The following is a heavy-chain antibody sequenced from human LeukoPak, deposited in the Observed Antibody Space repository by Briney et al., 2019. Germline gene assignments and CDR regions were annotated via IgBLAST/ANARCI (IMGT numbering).Heavy chain of an antibody. D-gene: IGHD3-22*01. J-gene: IGHJ6*03. CDR2: INPSGST. Sequence: SETLSLACTVSGGSINSGTFYWGWIRQPPGKGLEWIGDINPSGSTYYNPSLKSRLTISVDTSKNQFSLKLRSVTAADTAVYYCARGRHDITMIVVVMTSVSYYLDVWGKGTTVTVS. CDR3: ARGRHDITMIVVVMTSVSYYLDV. V-gene: IGHV4-39*07. CDR1: GGSINSGTFY.